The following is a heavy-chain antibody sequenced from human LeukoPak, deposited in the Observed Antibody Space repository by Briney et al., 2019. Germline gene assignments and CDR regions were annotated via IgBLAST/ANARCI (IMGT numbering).Heavy chain of an antibody. V-gene: IGHV3-15*01. CDR3: ARVLYSYGIYYFDY. CDR1: EFSLINAW. CDR2: IRSEADGGTL. Sequence: PGGSLRLSCAASEFSLINAWMSWVRQAPGKGLEWVGRIRSEADGGTLDYAALVKGRFTISRDASKNTLYLQMNSLRAEDTAVYYCARVLYSYGIYYFDYWGQGTLVTVSS. J-gene: IGHJ4*02. D-gene: IGHD5-18*01.